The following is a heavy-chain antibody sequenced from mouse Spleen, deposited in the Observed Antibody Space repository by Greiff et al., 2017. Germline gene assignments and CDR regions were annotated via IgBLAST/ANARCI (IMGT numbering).Heavy chain of an antibody. CDR1: GFTFTDYY. CDR3: ARGNWYFDV. Sequence: DVQLVESGGGLVQPGGSLSLSCAASGFTFTDYYMSWVRQPPGKALEWLGFVRNKANGYTSEFSASVKGRFTISRDNSQNILYLQMNALRAEDSATYYCARGNWYFDVWGAGTTVTVSS. V-gene: IGHV7-3*01. CDR2: VRNKANGYTS. J-gene: IGHJ1*01.